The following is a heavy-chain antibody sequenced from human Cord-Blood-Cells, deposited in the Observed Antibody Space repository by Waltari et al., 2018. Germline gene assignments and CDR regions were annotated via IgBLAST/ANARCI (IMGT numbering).Heavy chain of an antibody. V-gene: IGHV3-21*01. CDR1: GFTFSSYS. CDR3: ARSGYFGDAFDI. J-gene: IGHJ3*02. D-gene: IGHD3-10*01. Sequence: EVQLVESGGGLVKPGGSLRLSCTASGFTFSSYSMNWVRQAPGEGLELVSSINSCSSYIYYADSVKGRFTISRDNAKNSLYLQMNSLRAEDTAVYYCARSGYFGDAFDIWGQGTMVTVSS. CDR2: INSCSSYI.